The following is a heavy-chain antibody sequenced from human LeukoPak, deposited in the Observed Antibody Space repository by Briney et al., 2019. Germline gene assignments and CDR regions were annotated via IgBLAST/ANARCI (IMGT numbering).Heavy chain of an antibody. J-gene: IGHJ4*02. V-gene: IGHV3-74*01. CDR2: INSDGATT. CDR1: GFTFSTYW. D-gene: IGHD4-11*01. Sequence: PGGSLRLSCAASGFTFSTYWMHWVRHGPGKGLVWVSRINSDGATTNYADSVKGRFTISRDNAKNTLYLQMNSLRAEDTAVYYCASDRVTTEYWGQGTLVTVSS. CDR3: ASDRVTTEY.